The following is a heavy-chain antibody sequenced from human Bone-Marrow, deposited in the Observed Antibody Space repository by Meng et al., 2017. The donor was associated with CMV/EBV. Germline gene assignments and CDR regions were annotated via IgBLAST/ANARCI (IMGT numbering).Heavy chain of an antibody. V-gene: IGHV4-34*01. CDR3: ARDNVVWFGDPGGMDV. Sequence: GSLRLSCAVYGGSFSGYYWSWIRQPPGKGLEWIGEINHSGSTNYNPSLKSRVTISVDTSKNQFSLKLSSVTAADTAVYYCARDNVVWFGDPGGMDVWGQGTTVTVSS. J-gene: IGHJ6*02. CDR1: GGSFSGYY. CDR2: INHSGST. D-gene: IGHD3-10*01.